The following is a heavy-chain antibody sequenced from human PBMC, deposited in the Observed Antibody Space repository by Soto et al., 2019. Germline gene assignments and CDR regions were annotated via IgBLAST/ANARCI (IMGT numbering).Heavy chain of an antibody. D-gene: IGHD3-3*01. J-gene: IGHJ3*02. Sequence: ASVKVSCKASGYTFTSYDINWVRQSTKQGLEWMGWMNPNSGNTGYAQKFQGRVTMTRNTSISTAYMELSSLRSEDTAVYYCASPARNYDFWSGYSFDIWGQGTMVTVS. CDR1: GYTFTSYD. CDR3: ASPARNYDFWSGYSFDI. CDR2: MNPNSGNT. V-gene: IGHV1-8*01.